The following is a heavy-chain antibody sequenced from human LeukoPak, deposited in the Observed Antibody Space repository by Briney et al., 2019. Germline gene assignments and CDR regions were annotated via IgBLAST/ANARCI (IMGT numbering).Heavy chain of an antibody. Sequence: GGSLRLSCAASGFTFSSYHMNWVRQAPGKGLEWITYINSWSSLIYYADSVKGRFAISRDNAKSSLYLQMNSLTAEDTAVYYCARVWQDYSNADYWGQGTLVTVSS. D-gene: IGHD4-11*01. J-gene: IGHJ4*02. V-gene: IGHV3-48*01. CDR1: GFTFSSYH. CDR3: ARVWQDYSNADY. CDR2: INSWSSLI.